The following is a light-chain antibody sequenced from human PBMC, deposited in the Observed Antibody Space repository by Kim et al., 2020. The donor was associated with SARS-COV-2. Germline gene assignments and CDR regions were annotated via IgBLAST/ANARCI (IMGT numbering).Light chain of an antibody. J-gene: IGLJ2*01. CDR1: SSDVGGYNY. Sequence: GQSVTISCTGTSSDVGGYNYVSWYQQHPGTAPKLMIYEVSKRPSGVPDRFSGSKSGNTASLTVSGLQAEDEADYYCSSYAGSNSVVFGGGTQLTVL. CDR2: EVS. CDR3: SSYAGSNSVV. V-gene: IGLV2-8*01.